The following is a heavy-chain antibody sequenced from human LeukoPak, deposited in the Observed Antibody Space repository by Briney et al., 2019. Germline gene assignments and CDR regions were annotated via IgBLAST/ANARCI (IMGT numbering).Heavy chain of an antibody. Sequence: GGSLKLSCAASGFSFSGSAMHWVRLASGKGLEWVGRIRSKNNNFATTYAASVKGRFTISRDDSKNTTYLQMNSLKAEDTALYYCTNYFYGLDVWGKGTTVTVSS. CDR1: GFSFSGSA. CDR3: TNYFYGLDV. J-gene: IGHJ6*04. V-gene: IGHV3-73*01. CDR2: IRSKNNNFAT.